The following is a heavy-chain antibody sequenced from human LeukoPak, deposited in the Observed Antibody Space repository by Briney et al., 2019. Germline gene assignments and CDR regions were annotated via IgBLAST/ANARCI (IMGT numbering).Heavy chain of an antibody. Sequence: SQTLSLTCAISGDSVSSNSAAWNWIRQSPSRGLEWLGRTYYRSKWYNDYAVSVKSRITINPDTSKNQFSLQLNSVTPEDTAVYYCARDRGYSSSWATPHAFDIWGQGTMVTVSS. CDR1: GDSVSSNSAA. D-gene: IGHD6-13*01. V-gene: IGHV6-1*01. CDR3: ARDRGYSSSWATPHAFDI. J-gene: IGHJ3*02. CDR2: TYYRSKWYN.